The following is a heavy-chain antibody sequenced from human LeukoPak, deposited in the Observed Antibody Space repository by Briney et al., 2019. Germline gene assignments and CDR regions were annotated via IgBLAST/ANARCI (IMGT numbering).Heavy chain of an antibody. CDR2: IYWYDDK. D-gene: IGHD6-13*01. CDR3: AHRHLSSWYGY. Sequence: SGPTLLKPTQTLTLTCTFSGVSLRTSGEGVGWIRQPPEKALEWHSLIYWYDDKRYSPSLKSRLTITKDTSKNQVVLTMTNMDPVDTATYYCAHRHLSSWYGYWGQGTLVTVSS. V-gene: IGHV2-5*01. J-gene: IGHJ4*02. CDR1: GVSLRTSGEG.